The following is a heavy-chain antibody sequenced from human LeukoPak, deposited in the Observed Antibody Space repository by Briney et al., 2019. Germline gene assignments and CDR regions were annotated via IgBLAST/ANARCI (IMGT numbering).Heavy chain of an antibody. CDR1: GYTLTELS. V-gene: IGHV1-24*01. CDR2: FDPEDGET. Sequence: ASVKVSCKVSGYTLTELSMHWVRQAPGKGLEWMGGFDPEDGETVYAQKFQGRVTMTEDTSTDTAYMELSSLRSEDTAVYYCATHGRGYSGYDTKYYYYYYTDVWGKGTTVTISS. CDR3: ATHGRGYSGYDTKYYYYYYTDV. D-gene: IGHD5-12*01. J-gene: IGHJ6*03.